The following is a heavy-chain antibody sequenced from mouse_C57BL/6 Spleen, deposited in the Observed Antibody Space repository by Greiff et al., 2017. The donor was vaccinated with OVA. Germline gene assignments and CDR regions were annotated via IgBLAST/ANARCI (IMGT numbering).Heavy chain of an antibody. V-gene: IGHV1-74*01. CDR2: IHPSDSDT. Sequence: QVHVKQPGAELVKPGASVKVSCKASGYTFTSYWMHWVKQRPGQGLEWIGRIHPSDSDTNYNQKFKGKATLTVDKSSSTAYMQLSSLTSEDSAVYYCAIPSTVVDYYAMDYWGQGTSVTVSS. CDR3: AIPSTVVDYYAMDY. D-gene: IGHD1-1*01. CDR1: GYTFTSYW. J-gene: IGHJ4*01.